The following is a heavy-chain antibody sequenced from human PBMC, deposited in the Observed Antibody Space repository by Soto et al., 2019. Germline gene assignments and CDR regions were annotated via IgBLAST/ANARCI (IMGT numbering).Heavy chain of an antibody. CDR3: VRDATMAPGHYYLYMDV. V-gene: IGHV1-3*01. CDR1: GYPFTNYA. J-gene: IGHJ6*03. Sequence: QVQLVQSGSEVRTPGASVKVSCEASGYPFTNYAIQWVRRVPGQGLEWMGWINGGNGDTRYAQKFQGRLPFTRDTLASTAYMELSSLRSEDTAVYHCVRDATMAPGHYYLYMDVWGKGTTVTVS. CDR2: INGGNGDT.